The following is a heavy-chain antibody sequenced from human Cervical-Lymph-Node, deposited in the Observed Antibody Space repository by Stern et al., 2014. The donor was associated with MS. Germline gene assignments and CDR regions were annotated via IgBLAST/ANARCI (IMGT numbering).Heavy chain of an antibody. Sequence: QVQLGQSGAEVKKPGASVKVSCKASGYTFTSYGISWVRQAPGQGLEWMGWISAYNGNTNYAQKLQGRVTMTTDTSTSTAYMELRSLRSDDTAVYYCARDHDLGYCSGGSCPPQDWGQGTLVTVSS. V-gene: IGHV1-18*04. CDR2: ISAYNGNT. D-gene: IGHD2-15*01. CDR1: GYTFTSYG. CDR3: ARDHDLGYCSGGSCPPQD. J-gene: IGHJ4*02.